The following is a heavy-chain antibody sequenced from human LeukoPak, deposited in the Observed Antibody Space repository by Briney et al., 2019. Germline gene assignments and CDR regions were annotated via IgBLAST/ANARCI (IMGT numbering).Heavy chain of an antibody. CDR2: ISYDGSSK. Sequence: PGRSLRLSCAASGFTFSSYAMHWVRQAPGKGLEWVAVISYDGSSKYYADSVKGRFTISRDNSKNTLYLQMNSLRAEDTAVYYCARGLSPIAVAGTGRYNWFDPWGQGTLVTVSS. D-gene: IGHD6-19*01. J-gene: IGHJ5*02. CDR1: GFTFSSYA. V-gene: IGHV3-30*04. CDR3: ARGLSPIAVAGTGRYNWFDP.